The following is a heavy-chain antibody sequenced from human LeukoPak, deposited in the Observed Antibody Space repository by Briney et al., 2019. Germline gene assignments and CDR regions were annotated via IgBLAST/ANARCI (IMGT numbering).Heavy chain of an antibody. CDR1: GGSISSGGYY. CDR2: IYYSGST. V-gene: IGHV4-61*08. J-gene: IGHJ5*02. CDR3: ARRSGYSSSWYGSTLYWFDP. Sequence: SETLSLTCTVSGGSISSGGYYWSWIRQPPGKGLEWIGYIYYSGSTNYNPSLKSRVTISVDTSKNQFSLKLSSVTAADTAVYYCARRSGYSSSWYGSTLYWFDPWGQGTLVTVSS. D-gene: IGHD6-13*01.